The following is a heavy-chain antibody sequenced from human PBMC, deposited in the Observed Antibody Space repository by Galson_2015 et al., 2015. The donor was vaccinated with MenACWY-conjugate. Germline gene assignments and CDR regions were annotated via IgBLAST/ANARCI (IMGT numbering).Heavy chain of an antibody. D-gene: IGHD3-22*01. V-gene: IGHV3-48*04. CDR3: ARELASGSSGYPPYGMDV. CDR2: ISRASCSI. J-gene: IGHJ6*02. Sequence: SLRLSCAASGFTFSSYCMNWVRQAPGKGLEWMSFISRASCSIHYADSVKGRFTISRDNAKNSLFLQMSSLRAEDTAVYYCARELASGSSGYPPYGMDVWGQGTTVTVSS. CDR1: GFTFSSYC.